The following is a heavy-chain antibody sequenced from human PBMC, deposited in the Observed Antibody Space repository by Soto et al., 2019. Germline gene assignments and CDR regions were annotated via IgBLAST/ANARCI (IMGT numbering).Heavy chain of an antibody. CDR1: GFTFSDHY. CDR3: ARALTPGYYFDY. J-gene: IGHJ4*02. Sequence: GGSLRLSCAASGFTFSDHYMDWVRQAAGKGLEWDGRIRNKANSYTTEYAASVKGRFTISRDDSKNSLYLQMNSLKTEDTAVYYCARALTPGYYFDYWSRGTLVTVSS. CDR2: IRNKANSYTT. D-gene: IGHD2-15*01. V-gene: IGHV3-72*01.